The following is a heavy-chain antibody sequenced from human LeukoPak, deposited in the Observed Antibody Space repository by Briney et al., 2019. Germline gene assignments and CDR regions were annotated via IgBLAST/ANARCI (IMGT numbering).Heavy chain of an antibody. D-gene: IGHD6-6*01. J-gene: IGHJ3*02. V-gene: IGHV4-4*09. CDR2: IYTSGNT. Sequence: SETLSLTCTVSGGSISSFYCSWIRQPPGKGLEWIGYIYTSGNTNYNPSLKSRVTISVDTSKNQFSLKLTSVTAADTAVYYCARHLLVDAFDIWGQGTMVTVSS. CDR3: ARHLLVDAFDI. CDR1: GGSISSFY.